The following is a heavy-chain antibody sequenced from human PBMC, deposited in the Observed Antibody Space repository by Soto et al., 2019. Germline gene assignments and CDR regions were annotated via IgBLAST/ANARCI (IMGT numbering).Heavy chain of an antibody. CDR3: ARDTYYYDSSGYDPFDY. J-gene: IGHJ4*02. Sequence: GGTLRLSCAASGFTFSSYWMHWVRQGPGKGLVWVSRINSDGSSTRYADSVKGRFTISRDNAKNTLNLQMNSLRAEDTAVYYCARDTYYYDSSGYDPFDYWGQGTLVTVSS. CDR2: INSDGSST. V-gene: IGHV3-74*01. CDR1: GFTFSSYW. D-gene: IGHD3-22*01.